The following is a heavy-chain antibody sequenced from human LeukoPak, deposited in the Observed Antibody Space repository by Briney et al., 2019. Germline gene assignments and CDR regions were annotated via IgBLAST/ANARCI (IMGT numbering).Heavy chain of an antibody. V-gene: IGHV3-48*03. CDR2: ISSSGSTI. CDR3: ARMRYSSSWSGTTYYYYMDV. CDR1: GFTFSSYE. D-gene: IGHD6-13*01. J-gene: IGHJ6*03. Sequence: PGGSLRLSCAASGFTFSSYEMNWVRQAPGKGLEWVSYISSSGSTIYYADSVKGRFTISRDNAKNSLYLQMNSLRAEDTAVYYCARMRYSSSWSGTTYYYYMDVWGKGTTVTVSS.